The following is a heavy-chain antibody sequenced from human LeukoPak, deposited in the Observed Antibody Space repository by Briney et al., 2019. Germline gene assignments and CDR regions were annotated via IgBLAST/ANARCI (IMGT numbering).Heavy chain of an antibody. CDR1: GFTFSSYS. V-gene: IGHV3-21*01. J-gene: IGHJ3*02. Sequence: PGGSLRLSCAASGFTFSSYSMNWVRQAPGKGLEWVSSISSSSSYIYYADSVKGRFTISRDNAKNSLYLQMNSLRAEDTAVYYCARDRDSSAFSGAFDIWGQGTMVTVSS. D-gene: IGHD3-22*01. CDR2: ISSSSSYI. CDR3: ARDRDSSAFSGAFDI.